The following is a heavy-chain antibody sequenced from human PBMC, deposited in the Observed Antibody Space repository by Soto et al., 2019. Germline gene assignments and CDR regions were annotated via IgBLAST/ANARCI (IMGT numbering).Heavy chain of an antibody. CDR2: INHSGST. D-gene: IGHD4-4*01. J-gene: IGHJ6*02. V-gene: IGHV4-34*01. CDR1: GGSFSGYY. CDR3: AGGQSRYSNYYYYYGMDV. Sequence: SETLSLTCAVYGGSFSGYYWSWIRQPPGKGLEWIGEINHSGSTNYNPSLKSRVNISVDTSKNQFSLKLSSVTAEDTAVYYYAGGQSRYSNYYYYYGMDVWGQGTTVTVSS.